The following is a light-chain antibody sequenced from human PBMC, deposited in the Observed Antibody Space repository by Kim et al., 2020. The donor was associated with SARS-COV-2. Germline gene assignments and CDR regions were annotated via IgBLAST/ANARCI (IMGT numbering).Light chain of an antibody. CDR3: QVWDSSSGHPWV. CDR1: NIGSKS. J-gene: IGLJ3*02. V-gene: IGLV3-21*04. Sequence: SYELTQPPSGSGAPGKTARITCGGNNIGSKSVHWYQQKPGQAPVLVIYYDSDRPSGIPERFSGSNSGNTATLTISRVEAGDEADYYCQVWDSSSGHPWVFGGGTQLTVL. CDR2: YDS.